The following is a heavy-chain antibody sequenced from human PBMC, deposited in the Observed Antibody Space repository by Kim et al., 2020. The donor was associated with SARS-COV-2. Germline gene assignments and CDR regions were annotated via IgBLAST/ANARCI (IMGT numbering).Heavy chain of an antibody. CDR3: ATGSSSWRYYYFDY. CDR2: FDPEDGET. V-gene: IGHV1-24*01. CDR1: GYTLTELS. Sequence: ASVKVSCKVSGYTLTELSMHWVRQAPGKGLEWMGGFDPEDGETIYAQKFQGRVTMTEDTSTVTAYMELSSLRSEDTAVYYCATGSSSWRYYYFDYWGQGTLVTVSS. D-gene: IGHD6-13*01. J-gene: IGHJ4*02.